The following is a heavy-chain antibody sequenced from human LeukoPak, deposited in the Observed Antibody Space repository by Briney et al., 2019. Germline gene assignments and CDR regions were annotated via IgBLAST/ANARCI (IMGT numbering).Heavy chain of an antibody. CDR3: AAAGLYPDAFDI. D-gene: IGHD2-2*02. J-gene: IGHJ3*02. V-gene: IGHV1-58*01. Sequence: VASVKVSCKASGFTFTSSAVQWVRQARGQRLEWIGWIVVGSGNTNYAQKFQERVTITRDMSTSTAYMELSSLRSEDTAVYYCAAAGLYPDAFDIWGQGTMVTVSS. CDR2: IVVGSGNT. CDR1: GFTFTSSA.